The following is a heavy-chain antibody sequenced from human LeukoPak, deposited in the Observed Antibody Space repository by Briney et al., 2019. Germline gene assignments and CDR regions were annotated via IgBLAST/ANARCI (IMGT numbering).Heavy chain of an antibody. CDR2: ISSSSSYI. J-gene: IGHJ4*02. CDR3: ARVVRGYYDNSGYWDDY. CDR1: GFTFSSYS. V-gene: IGHV3-21*01. D-gene: IGHD3-22*01. Sequence: GGSLRLSCAASGFTFSSYSMNWVRQAPGKGLEWVSSISSSSSYIYYADSVKGRFTISRDNAKNSLYLQMNSLRAEDTAVYYCARVVRGYYDNSGYWDDYWGQGTLVTVSS.